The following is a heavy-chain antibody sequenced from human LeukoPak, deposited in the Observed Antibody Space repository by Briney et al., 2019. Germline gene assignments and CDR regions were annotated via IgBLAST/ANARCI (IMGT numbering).Heavy chain of an antibody. V-gene: IGHV4-59*11. Sequence: SETLSLTCTVSGGSISSHYWSWIGQPPGKGLEWIGYIYYSGSTNYNPSLKSRVTISVDTSKNQFSLKLSSVTAADTAVYYCASSRDHGDYVLDYFDYWGQGTLVTVSS. CDR2: IYYSGST. CDR3: ASSRDHGDYVLDYFDY. CDR1: GGSISSHY. D-gene: IGHD4-17*01. J-gene: IGHJ4*02.